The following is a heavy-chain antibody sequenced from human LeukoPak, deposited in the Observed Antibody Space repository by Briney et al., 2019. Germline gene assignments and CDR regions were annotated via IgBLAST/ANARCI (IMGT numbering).Heavy chain of an antibody. J-gene: IGHJ4*02. CDR2: HNSGGT. Sequence: PSETLSLTCTVSGGSVRSYHWSFHNSGGTRYNPSLQSRVTISVDTSKNQFSLKLRSVTAADTAVYYCAREVVSAALSRYYFDYWGQGTLVTVSS. V-gene: IGHV4-59*02. CDR3: AREVVSAALSRYYFDY. CDR1: GGSVRSYH. D-gene: IGHD2-15*01.